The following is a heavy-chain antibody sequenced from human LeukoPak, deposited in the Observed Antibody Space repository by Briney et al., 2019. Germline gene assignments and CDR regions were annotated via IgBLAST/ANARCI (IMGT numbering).Heavy chain of an antibody. CDR1: GFNFNRYA. D-gene: IGHD5-18*01. Sequence: GGSLRLSCAASGFNFNRYAMHWVRQAPGRGLGWVTFIRYDGSEKYYVDSVKGRFTISRDNFKSSLYLQMSSLREEDTARYYCAKAYSTYSFGYPDAFDLWGQGTMVIVSS. V-gene: IGHV3-30*02. CDR2: IRYDGSEK. J-gene: IGHJ3*01. CDR3: AKAYSTYSFGYPDAFDL.